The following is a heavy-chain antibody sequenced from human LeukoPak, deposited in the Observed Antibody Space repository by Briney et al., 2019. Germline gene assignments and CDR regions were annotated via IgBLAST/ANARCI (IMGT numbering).Heavy chain of an antibody. V-gene: IGHV1-18*01. CDR2: ISAYNGNT. D-gene: IGHD4-11*01. Sequence: ASVKVSCTASGYTFTSYAMNWVRQAPGQGIEWMGWISAYNGNTNYAQKLQGRVTITTDTSTSTAYMELRSLRSDDTAVYYCARALTTVTTEALDYWGQGTLVTVSS. CDR3: ARALTTVTTEALDY. CDR1: GYTFTSYA. J-gene: IGHJ4*02.